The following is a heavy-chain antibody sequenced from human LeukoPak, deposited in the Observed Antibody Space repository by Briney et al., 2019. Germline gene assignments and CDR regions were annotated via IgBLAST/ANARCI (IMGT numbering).Heavy chain of an antibody. CDR3: ARHTVVWGSYRSTMYNWFDP. CDR1: GGSFSGYY. V-gene: IGHV4-34*01. CDR2: INHSGST. D-gene: IGHD3-16*02. Sequence: PSETLSLTCAVYGGSFSGYYWSWIRQPPGKGLEWIGEINHSGSTNYNPSLKSRVTISVDTSKNQFSLKLSSVTAADTAVYYCARHTVVWGSYRSTMYNWFDPWGQGTLVTVSS. J-gene: IGHJ5*02.